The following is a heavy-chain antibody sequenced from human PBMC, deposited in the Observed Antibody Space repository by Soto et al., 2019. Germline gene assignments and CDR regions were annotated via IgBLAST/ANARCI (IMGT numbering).Heavy chain of an antibody. V-gene: IGHV3-30*18. D-gene: IGHD6-13*01. CDR1: GFTFSNYG. J-gene: IGHJ4*02. CDR3: AKSTPTWQQLVPMPDY. Sequence: PGGSLRLSCAASGFTFSNYGMHWVRQAPGKGLEWVAIISYDGDNEYYADSVRGRFTISRDNPKNTIYLQMNSLRAEDTAVYYCAKSTPTWQQLVPMPDYWGQGT. CDR2: ISYDGDNE.